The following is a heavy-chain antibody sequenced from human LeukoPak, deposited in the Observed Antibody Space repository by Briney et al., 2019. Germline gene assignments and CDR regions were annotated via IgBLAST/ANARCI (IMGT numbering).Heavy chain of an antibody. V-gene: IGHV4-61*02. D-gene: IGHD1-1*01. J-gene: IGHJ4*02. CDR1: GGSISSGSYY. CDR3: ARDSRLANYYFDY. CDR2: IYTSGST. Sequence: SETLSLTCTVSGGSISSGSYYWSWIRQPAGKGLEWIGRIYTSGSTNYNPSLKSRVTISVDRSKNQFSLKLSSVTAADTAVYYCARDSRLANYYFDYWGQGTLVTVSS.